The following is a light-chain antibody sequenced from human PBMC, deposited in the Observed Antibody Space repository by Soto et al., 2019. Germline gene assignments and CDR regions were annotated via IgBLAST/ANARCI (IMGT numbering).Light chain of an antibody. CDR1: QTITRW. CDR3: QHYSLYSPWT. J-gene: IGKJ1*01. CDR2: DAS. V-gene: IGKV1-5*01. Sequence: DIQMTQSPSTLSASVGDRVTITCRASQTITRWMAWYQQKPGKAPKLLIYDASTLESGVPSRFSGSRSGTEFTLTISSLQPDDSATYYCQHYSLYSPWTFGQGTKVDIK.